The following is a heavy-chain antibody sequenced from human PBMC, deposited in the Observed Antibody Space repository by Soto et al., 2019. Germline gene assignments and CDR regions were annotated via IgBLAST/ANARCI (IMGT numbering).Heavy chain of an antibody. CDR1: RFTFRNYG. V-gene: IGHV3-23*01. CDR2: ISPTGEQR. Sequence: GGSLRLSCAASRFTFRNYGMSWVRRCPGKGLEWVSGISPTGEQRFYVDSVKGRFFISRDNSQNTLSLEMSNLRADDTAVYYCAKGYGSGSYRDFNSYYGMDIWGQGTSVTVSS. J-gene: IGHJ6*02. D-gene: IGHD3-10*01. CDR3: AKGYGSGSYRDFNSYYGMDI.